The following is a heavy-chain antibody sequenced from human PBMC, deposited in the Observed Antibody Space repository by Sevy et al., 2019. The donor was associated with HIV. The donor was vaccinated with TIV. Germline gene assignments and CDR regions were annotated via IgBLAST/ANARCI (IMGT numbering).Heavy chain of an antibody. CDR3: ARDLRDSSSLFAHYYGMDV. J-gene: IGHJ6*02. V-gene: IGHV3-30-3*01. CDR2: ISYDGSNK. CDR1: GFTLSSYA. Sequence: GGSLRLSCAASGFTLSSYAMHWVRQAPGKGLEWVAVISYDGSNKYYADSVKGRFTISRDNSKNTLYLQMNSLRAEDTAVYYCARDLRDSSSLFAHYYGMDVWGQGTTVTVSS. D-gene: IGHD6-6*01.